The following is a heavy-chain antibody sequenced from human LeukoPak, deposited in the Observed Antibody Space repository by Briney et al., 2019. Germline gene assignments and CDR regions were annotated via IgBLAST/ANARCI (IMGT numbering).Heavy chain of an antibody. D-gene: IGHD3-10*01. Sequence: GGSLKISCVGSGYSFTSYWIGWVRPMSREGLEWRGNIYPRESDTRYSASFQGQVTISADKSISTAYLQWSSLKASDTAMYYCARRQSITMVRGVIITGYYFDYWGQGTLVTVFS. J-gene: IGHJ4*02. CDR2: IYPRESDT. V-gene: IGHV5-51*01. CDR3: ARRQSITMVRGVIITGYYFDY. CDR1: GYSFTSYW.